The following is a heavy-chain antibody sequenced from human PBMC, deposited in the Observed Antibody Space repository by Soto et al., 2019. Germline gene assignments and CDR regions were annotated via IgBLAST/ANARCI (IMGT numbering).Heavy chain of an antibody. CDR2: IIPIFGTA. CDR3: ARGSYDFWSGYTRINYYYGMDV. CDR1: GGTFSSYA. Sequence: ASVKVSCKASGGTFSSYAISWVRQAPGQGLEWMGGIIPIFGTANYAQKFQGRVTITADESTSTAYMELSSLRSEDTAVYYCARGSYDFWSGYTRINYYYGMDVWGQGTTVTVSS. J-gene: IGHJ6*02. V-gene: IGHV1-69*13. D-gene: IGHD3-3*01.